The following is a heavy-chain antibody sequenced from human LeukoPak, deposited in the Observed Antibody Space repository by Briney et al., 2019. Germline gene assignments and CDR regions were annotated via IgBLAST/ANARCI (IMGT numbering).Heavy chain of an antibody. Sequence: PGGSLRLSCAASGFTVSSNYMSWVRQAPGKGLEWVSVIYSGGSTYYADSVKGRFTISRDNSKNTLYLQMNSLRAEDTAVYYCARSLAYSSGWCGDAFDIWGQGTMVTVSS. V-gene: IGHV3-66*01. D-gene: IGHD6-19*01. CDR2: IYSGGST. CDR3: ARSLAYSSGWCGDAFDI. CDR1: GFTVSSNY. J-gene: IGHJ3*02.